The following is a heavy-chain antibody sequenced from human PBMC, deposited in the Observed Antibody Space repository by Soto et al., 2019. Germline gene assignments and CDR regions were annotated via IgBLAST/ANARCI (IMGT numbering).Heavy chain of an antibody. Sequence: EVQLLESGGGLVQPGGSLRLSCAASGFTFSSYAMRWVRQAPGKGLEWVSAVSGSGGSTYYADSVKGRFTISRDNSKNPLYLQMNSLRAEDPAVYYCARRGPGTYFDYWGQGTLVTVSS. V-gene: IGHV3-23*01. CDR3: ARRGPGTYFDY. D-gene: IGHD6-13*01. CDR1: GFTFSSYA. J-gene: IGHJ4*02. CDR2: VSGSGGST.